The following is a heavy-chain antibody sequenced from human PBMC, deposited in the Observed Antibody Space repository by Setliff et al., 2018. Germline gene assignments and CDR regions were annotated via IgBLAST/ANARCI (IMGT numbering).Heavy chain of an antibody. J-gene: IGHJ5*02. CDR1: GYTFTGYY. D-gene: IGHD1-26*01. CDR3: ARDRMISGSNWFDP. V-gene: IGHV1-2*02. Sequence: ASVKVSYKASGYTFTGYYMHWVRQAPGQGLEWMGWINPNSGGTNYAQKFQGRVTMTRDTSISTAYMELGRLRSDDTAVYYCARDRMISGSNWFDPWGQGTLVTVSS. CDR2: INPNSGGT.